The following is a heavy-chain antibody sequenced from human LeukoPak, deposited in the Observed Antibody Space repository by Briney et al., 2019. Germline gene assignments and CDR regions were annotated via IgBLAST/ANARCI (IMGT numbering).Heavy chain of an antibody. J-gene: IGHJ5*02. Sequence: PGGSLRLSCAASGFTFSSYSMNWVRQAPGKGLEWVSYISSSSSTIYYADSVKGRFTISRDNAKNSLYLQMNSLRAEDKAVYYCARVPLVLPFVVSWGQGTLVTVSS. V-gene: IGHV3-48*01. CDR3: ARVPLVLPFVVS. CDR2: ISSSSSTI. CDR1: GFTFSSYS. D-gene: IGHD3-3*01.